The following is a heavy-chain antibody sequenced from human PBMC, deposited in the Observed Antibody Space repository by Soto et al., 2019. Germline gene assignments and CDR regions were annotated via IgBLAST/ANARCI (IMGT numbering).Heavy chain of an antibody. CDR2: IFSSGTT. CDR1: GDSIGSGNKY. Sequence: QVQLRESGPGLVMPSQTLSLTCTVSGDSIGSGNKYWSWIRKAPGKGLEWIGYIFSSGTTYYNPSLKSRLTMSLDTSQNQCSLKLNSVTAADTAVYFCARVPSPFDFCYAMDVWGQGTTVTVSS. J-gene: IGHJ6*02. V-gene: IGHV4-30-4*01. CDR3: ARVPSPFDFCYAMDV. D-gene: IGHD3-16*01.